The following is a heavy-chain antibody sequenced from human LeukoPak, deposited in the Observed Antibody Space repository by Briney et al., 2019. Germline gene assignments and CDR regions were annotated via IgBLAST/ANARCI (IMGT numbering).Heavy chain of an antibody. CDR2: IYSSGNT. Sequence: PSETLSLTCTVSGGSISSGGYYWSWIRQHPGKGLEWIGYIYSSGNTHYNPSLMSRVSMSVDTSKSQFSLKLSSVTAADTAVYYCARGELLLDWFDPWGQGTLVTVSS. CDR3: ARGELLLDWFDP. CDR1: GGSISSGGYY. D-gene: IGHD1-26*01. V-gene: IGHV4-61*08. J-gene: IGHJ5*02.